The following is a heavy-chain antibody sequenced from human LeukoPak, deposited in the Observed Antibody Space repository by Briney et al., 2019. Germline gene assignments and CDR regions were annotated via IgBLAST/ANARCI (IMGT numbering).Heavy chain of an antibody. CDR3: ARDPTADDY. CDR1: GFTFSNYA. CDR2: ITSVSSYK. Sequence: GGSLRLSCKASGFTFSNYAMNWVRQAPGKGLEWVSSITSVSSYKYYADSVKGRFTISRDNAKNSLFLHMNSLRAEDTPIYYCARDPTADDYRGQGTLVTVSS. V-gene: IGHV3-21*01. J-gene: IGHJ4*02. D-gene: IGHD2-2*01.